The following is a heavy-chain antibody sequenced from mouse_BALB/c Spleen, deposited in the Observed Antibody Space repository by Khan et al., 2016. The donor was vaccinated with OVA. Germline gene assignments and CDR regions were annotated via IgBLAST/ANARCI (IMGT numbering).Heavy chain of an antibody. CDR3: ASHLTGSFAY. D-gene: IGHD4-1*01. CDR2: ISSDADYT. V-gene: IGHV5-6*01. Sequence: EVQLVESGGDLVKPGGSLKLSCAASGFTFSSYGMSWVRQTPDKRLEWVATISSDADYTYYPDNVKGRFTISRDNAKNTLYLKMSSLKSEDTAMFYCASHLTGSFAYWGQGTLVTVST. CDR1: GFTFSSYG. J-gene: IGHJ3*01.